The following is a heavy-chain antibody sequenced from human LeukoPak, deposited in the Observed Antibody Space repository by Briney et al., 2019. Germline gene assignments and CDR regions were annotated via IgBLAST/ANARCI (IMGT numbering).Heavy chain of an antibody. CDR3: ARDRSSSGLDY. Sequence: GGSLRLSCAASGFTFSSYGIHWVRQAPGKGLEWVAVIWYDGSNKYYADSVKGRFTISRDNSKNTLYLQMNSLRAEDTAVYYCARDRSSSGLDYWGQGTLVTVSS. V-gene: IGHV3-33*01. D-gene: IGHD6-19*01. CDR1: GFTFSSYG. J-gene: IGHJ4*02. CDR2: IWYDGSNK.